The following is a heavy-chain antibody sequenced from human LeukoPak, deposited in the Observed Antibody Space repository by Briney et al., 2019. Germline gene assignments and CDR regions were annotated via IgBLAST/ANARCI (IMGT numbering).Heavy chain of an antibody. CDR3: ARDRGYTYGHPLDY. V-gene: IGHV3-33*01. CDR1: GFTFSTYV. J-gene: IGHJ4*02. D-gene: IGHD5-18*01. CDR2: IWHDGSNK. Sequence: GRSLRLSCAASGFTFSTYVIHWVRQAPGKGREWVALIWHDGSNKHYGDSVKDRFTISRDNSKNTLYLQMDSLRDEDTAVYYCARDRGYTYGHPLDYWGQGTLVTVSS.